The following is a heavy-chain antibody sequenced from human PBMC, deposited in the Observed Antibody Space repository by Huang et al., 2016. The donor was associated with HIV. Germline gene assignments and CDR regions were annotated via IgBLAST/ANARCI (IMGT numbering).Heavy chain of an antibody. CDR3: ARVYGWGSYRPHDP. V-gene: IGHV1-18*01. D-gene: IGHD3-16*02. Sequence: QVQMVQSGAEVKKPGASVKVSCKAFGYTFSSYGIVWVRQAPGQGLEWMGWISPNNGNTNDAQKFQGRVTMTADTATTTAYMELTSLTSGDTGMYYCARVYGWGSYRPHDPWGQGTQVTVSS. CDR2: ISPNNGNT. J-gene: IGHJ5*02. CDR1: GYTFSSYG.